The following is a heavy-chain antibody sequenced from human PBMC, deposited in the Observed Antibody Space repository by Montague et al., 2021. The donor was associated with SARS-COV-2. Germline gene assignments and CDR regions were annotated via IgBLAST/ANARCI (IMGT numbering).Heavy chain of an antibody. CDR3: AKQPGTGAVVYWYFDL. CDR2: ISGSGAGT. V-gene: IGHV3-23*01. CDR1: GFAFNNFA. D-gene: IGHD6-19*01. J-gene: IGHJ2*01. Sequence: SLRLSCAASGFAFNNFAMTWVRQPPGKGLEWVSSISGSGAGTYYADSVKGRFTISRDNSRNTVYLQMNSLRSEDTAKYYCAKQPGTGAVVYWYFDLWGRGTVVSVSS.